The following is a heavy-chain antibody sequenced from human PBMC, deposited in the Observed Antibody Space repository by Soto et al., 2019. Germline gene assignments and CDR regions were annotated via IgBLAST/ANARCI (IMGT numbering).Heavy chain of an antibody. Sequence: QVQLVESGGGVVQPGRSLRLSCAASGFTFSSYGMHWVRQAPGKGLEWVAVISYDGSNKYYADSVKGRFTSSRDNSKNTLYLQMNSLRAEDTAVYYCAKDAFGYYDSSGSYGMDVWGQGTTVTVSS. CDR3: AKDAFGYYDSSGSYGMDV. V-gene: IGHV3-30*18. J-gene: IGHJ6*02. CDR2: ISYDGSNK. D-gene: IGHD3-22*01. CDR1: GFTFSSYG.